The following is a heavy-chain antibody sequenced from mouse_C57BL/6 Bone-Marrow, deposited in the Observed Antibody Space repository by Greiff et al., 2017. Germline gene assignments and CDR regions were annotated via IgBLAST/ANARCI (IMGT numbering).Heavy chain of an antibody. CDR2: IDPENGDT. CDR1: GFNIKDDY. Sequence: EVQLQQSGAELVRPGASVKLSCTASGFNIKDDYMHWVKQRPEQSLEWIGWIDPENGDTEYASKFQGKATITADTSSNTAYLQLSSRTSEDTAVYYCTTGGSSYYWGQGTTLTVSS. D-gene: IGHD1-1*01. J-gene: IGHJ2*01. V-gene: IGHV14-4*01. CDR3: TTGGSSYY.